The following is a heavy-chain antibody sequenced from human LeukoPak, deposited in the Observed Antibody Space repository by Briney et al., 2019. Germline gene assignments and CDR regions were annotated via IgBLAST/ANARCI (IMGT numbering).Heavy chain of an antibody. V-gene: IGHV3-73*01. J-gene: IGHJ5*02. CDR2: IRSKANSYAT. CDR1: GFTFSGSA. Sequence: PGGSLRLSCAASGFTFSGSAMHWVRQASGKGLEWVGRIRSKANSYATAYAASVKGRFTISRDESKNTAYLQMNSLKTEDTAVYYCTRRAKDDSSGYCSTWGQGTLVTVPS. CDR3: TRRAKDDSSGYCST. D-gene: IGHD3-22*01.